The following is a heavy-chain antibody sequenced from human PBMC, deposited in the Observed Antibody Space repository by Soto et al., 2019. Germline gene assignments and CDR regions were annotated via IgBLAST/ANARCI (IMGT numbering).Heavy chain of an antibody. D-gene: IGHD6-25*01. J-gene: IGHJ6*02. CDR1: EFTFTSYW. CDR3: AKAQAAAAYYYYGMDV. CDR2: IRQDGGEK. V-gene: IGHV3-7*03. Sequence: GGSLRLSCAASEFTFTSYWMSWVRQAPGKGLEWVANIRQDGGEKYYVDSVRGRFTISRDNSKNSLYLQMNSLRTEDTALYYCAKAQAAAAYYYYGMDVWGQGTTVTVSS.